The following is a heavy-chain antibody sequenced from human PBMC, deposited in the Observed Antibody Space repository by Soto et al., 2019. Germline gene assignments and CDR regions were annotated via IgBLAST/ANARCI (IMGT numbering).Heavy chain of an antibody. CDR1: GFTFTSSA. Sequence: SVKVSCKASGFTFTSSAMQWVRQARGQRLEWIGWIVVGSGNTNYAQKFQERVTITRDMSTSTAYMELSSLRSEDTAVYYCAADLTPQTIAAAGTGYYYYMDVWGKGTTVAVSS. D-gene: IGHD6-13*01. V-gene: IGHV1-58*02. CDR3: AADLTPQTIAAAGTGYYYYMDV. J-gene: IGHJ6*03. CDR2: IVVGSGNT.